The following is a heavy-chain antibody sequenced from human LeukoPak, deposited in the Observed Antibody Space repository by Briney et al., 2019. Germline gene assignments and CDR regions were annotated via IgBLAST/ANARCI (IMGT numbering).Heavy chain of an antibody. J-gene: IGHJ1*01. V-gene: IGHV4-4*02. CDR2: IYYSGST. CDR1: GGSISSSNW. CDR3: ARVAMYYDFWSGYHAEYFQH. Sequence: SETLSLTCAVSGGSISSSNWWSWVRQPPGKGLEWIGYIYYSGSTNYNPSLKSRVTISVDTSKNQFSLKLSSVTAADTAVYYCARVAMYYDFWSGYHAEYFQHWGQGTLVTVSS. D-gene: IGHD3-3*01.